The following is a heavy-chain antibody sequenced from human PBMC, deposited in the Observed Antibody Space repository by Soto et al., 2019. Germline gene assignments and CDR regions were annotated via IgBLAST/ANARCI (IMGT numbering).Heavy chain of an antibody. V-gene: IGHV3-23*01. CDR1: EFTFSSYA. J-gene: IGHJ4*02. CDR2: ISGSGGRT. Sequence: HPGGSLRLACAASEFTFSSYAMSWVRQAPGKGLEWVSTISGSGGRTYYADSVKGRFTISRDNSRNTLHLQMNSLRVEDTALYYCAKTLLSTSWYGLHDYVSQGTLVTVYS. D-gene: IGHD6-13*01. CDR3: AKTLLSTSWYGLHDY.